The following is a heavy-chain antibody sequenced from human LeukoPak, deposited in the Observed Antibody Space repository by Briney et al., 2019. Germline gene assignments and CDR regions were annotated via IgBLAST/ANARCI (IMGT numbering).Heavy chain of an antibody. J-gene: IGHJ4*02. V-gene: IGHV3-73*01. D-gene: IGHD1-26*01. Sequence: HPGGSLRLSCAASGFTFSGSAMHWVRQASGKGLEWVGRIRSKANSYATAYAASVKGRFTISRDNSKNTLYLQMNSLRAEDTAVYYCAKDQGYSGSYYLVYWGQGTLVTVSS. CDR1: GFTFSGSA. CDR2: IRSKANSYAT. CDR3: AKDQGYSGSYYLVY.